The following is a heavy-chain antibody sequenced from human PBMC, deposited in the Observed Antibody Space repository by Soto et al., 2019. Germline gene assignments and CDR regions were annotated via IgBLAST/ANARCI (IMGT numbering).Heavy chain of an antibody. J-gene: IGHJ1*01. CDR1: RFTFSSYW. CDR3: ARAPTSYDFWSGDKVLHV. D-gene: IGHD3-3*01. Sequence: EVQLIESGGGLVPPGGYLGLSGAASRFTFSSYWMSWVRQAPGKVLEWVASIKHDGSEKYYVDSVKGRFTISRNNDNIYLFLKRPTVRAKAVAVYYCARAPTSYDFWSGDKVLHVWGQGTLVTVSS. CDR2: IKHDGSEK. V-gene: IGHV3-7*01.